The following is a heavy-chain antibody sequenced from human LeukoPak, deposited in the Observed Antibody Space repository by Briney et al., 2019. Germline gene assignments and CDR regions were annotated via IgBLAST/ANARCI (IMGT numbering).Heavy chain of an antibody. CDR2: ISGSGGST. D-gene: IGHD2-2*01. CDR1: GGSISSSSYY. V-gene: IGHV3-23*01. CDR3: AKDDTTIIVVVPAAFDY. J-gene: IGHJ4*02. Sequence: ETLSLTCTVSGGSISSSSYYWGWIRQPPGKGLEWVSAISGSGGSTYYADSVKGRFTISRDNSKNTLYLQMNSLRAEDTAVYYCAKDDTTIIVVVPAAFDYWGQGTLVTVSS.